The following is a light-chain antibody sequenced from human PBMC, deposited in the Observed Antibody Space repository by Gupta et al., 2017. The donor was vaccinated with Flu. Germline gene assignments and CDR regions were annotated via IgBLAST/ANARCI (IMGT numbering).Light chain of an antibody. V-gene: IGKV3-20*01. J-gene: IGKJ3*01. Sequence: ATLSCRASQSFSSTYLAWYQQKPGQAPRLLIYGASSRAPGIPDRFSGSGSGTDFTLTISRLEPEDFAVYYCQQYSNSPLTFGPGTKVA. CDR1: QSFSSTY. CDR3: QQYSNSPLT. CDR2: GAS.